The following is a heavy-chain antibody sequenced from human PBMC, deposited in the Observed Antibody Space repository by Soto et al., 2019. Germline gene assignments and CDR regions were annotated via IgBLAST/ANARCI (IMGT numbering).Heavy chain of an antibody. V-gene: IGHV3-33*01. Sequence: QVQLVESGGGVVQPGRSLRLSCAASGFTFSTYGRHWVRQAPGKGLEWVAVIWYDGSNKYYADSVKGRFTISRDNSKNTLSLQMNSLRAEDTAVYYCARGWYCGGDCYEWYFDLWGRGTLVTVSS. J-gene: IGHJ2*01. CDR3: ARGWYCGGDCYEWYFDL. CDR2: IWYDGSNK. CDR1: GFTFSTYG. D-gene: IGHD2-21*02.